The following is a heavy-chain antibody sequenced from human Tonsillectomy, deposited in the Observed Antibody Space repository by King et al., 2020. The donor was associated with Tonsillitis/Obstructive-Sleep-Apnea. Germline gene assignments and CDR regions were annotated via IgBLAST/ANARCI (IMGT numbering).Heavy chain of an antibody. D-gene: IGHD4-17*01. CDR2: INPSGGST. Sequence: QLVQSGAEVKKPGASVKVSCKASGYTFTSYYMHWVRQAPGQGLEWMGVINPSGGSTSYAQKFQGRVTMTRDTSTSTVSMELSSLRSEDTAVYYCARPYGDYDAFDIWGQGTMVTVSS. CDR3: ARPYGDYDAFDI. CDR1: GYTFTSYY. V-gene: IGHV1-46*01. J-gene: IGHJ3*02.